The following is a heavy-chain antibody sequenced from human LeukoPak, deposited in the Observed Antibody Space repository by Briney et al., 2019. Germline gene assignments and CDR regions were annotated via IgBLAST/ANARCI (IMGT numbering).Heavy chain of an antibody. V-gene: IGHV3-30-3*01. CDR3: ARGRATINPRDY. CDR2: ISYDGSNK. CDR1: GFTFSSYA. J-gene: IGHJ4*02. Sequence: GGSPRLSCAASGFTFSSYAMHWVRQAPGKGLEWVAVISYDGSNKYYADSVKGRFTISRDNSKNTLYLQMNSLRAEDTAVYYCARGRATINPRDYWGQGTLVTVSS. D-gene: IGHD1-26*01.